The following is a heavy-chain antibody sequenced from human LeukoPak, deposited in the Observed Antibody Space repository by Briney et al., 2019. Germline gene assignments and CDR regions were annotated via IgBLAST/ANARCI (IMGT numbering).Heavy chain of an antibody. Sequence: SETLSLTCTVSGGSISSYYWSWIRQPPGKGLEWIGYIYYSGSTNYNPSLKGRVTISVDTSKNQFSLKLSSVTAADTAVYYCAREAPGSYSFDYWGQGTLVTVSS. D-gene: IGHD3-10*01. J-gene: IGHJ4*02. V-gene: IGHV4-59*01. CDR3: AREAPGSYSFDY. CDR2: IYYSGST. CDR1: GGSISSYY.